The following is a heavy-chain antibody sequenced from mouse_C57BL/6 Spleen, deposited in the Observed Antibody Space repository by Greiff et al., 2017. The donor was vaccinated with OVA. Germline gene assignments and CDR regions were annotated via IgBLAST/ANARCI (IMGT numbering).Heavy chain of an antibody. CDR1: GFTFSDYY. Sequence: EVQLVESEGGLVQPGRSLKLSCTASGFTFSDYYMAWVRQVPEKGLEWVANIKYDGSSTYYLDSVKSRFIISRDNAKNILYLQMSSLKSEDTATYYCARVALDVYYDFDYWGQGTTLTVSS. J-gene: IGHJ2*01. D-gene: IGHD2-3*01. CDR2: IKYDGSST. CDR3: ARVALDVYYDFDY. V-gene: IGHV5-16*01.